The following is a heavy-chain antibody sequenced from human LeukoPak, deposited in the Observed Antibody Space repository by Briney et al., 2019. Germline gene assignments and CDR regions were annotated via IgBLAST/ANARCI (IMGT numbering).Heavy chain of an antibody. D-gene: IGHD3-22*01. Sequence: SETLSLTCTVSGGSLRTYYWSWIRQPPGKGLEWIGHIYYSGSTDYNPSLKSRVAISVDTSKNQFSLKLTSVTAADTAMYYCARIAYDSSSYYYIDYWGQGTLVTVSS. CDR2: IYYSGST. CDR3: ARIAYDSSSYYYIDY. CDR1: GGSLRTYY. J-gene: IGHJ4*02. V-gene: IGHV4-59*12.